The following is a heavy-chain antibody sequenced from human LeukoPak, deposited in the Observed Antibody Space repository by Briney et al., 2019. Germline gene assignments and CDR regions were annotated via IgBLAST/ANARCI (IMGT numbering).Heavy chain of an antibody. J-gene: IGHJ6*03. CDR3: AKGRTYGSGSFYMDV. V-gene: IGHV3-33*06. Sequence: GRSLRLSCAASGFTFSSYGMHWVRQAPGKGLEWVAVIWYDGNTKFYGDFVKGRFTISRDNSKNTVYLQMDSLRAEDTAVYYCAKGRTYGSGSFYMDVWGVGNTVTVSS. D-gene: IGHD3-10*01. CDR2: IWYDGNTK. CDR1: GFTFSSYG.